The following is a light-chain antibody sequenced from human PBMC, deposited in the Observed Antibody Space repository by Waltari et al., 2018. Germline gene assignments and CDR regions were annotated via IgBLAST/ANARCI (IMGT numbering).Light chain of an antibody. Sequence: QSALTQSASVSGSPGQSITVSCTGTSSDVGAYNYVSWYQHHAGKAPKLIISEVTNRPSGVSDRFSGSKSGNTASLTISGLQAEDEADYYCNSYTRSAVYVFGTGTTVTVL. CDR2: EVT. CDR3: NSYTRSAVYV. V-gene: IGLV2-14*01. J-gene: IGLJ1*01. CDR1: SSDVGAYNY.